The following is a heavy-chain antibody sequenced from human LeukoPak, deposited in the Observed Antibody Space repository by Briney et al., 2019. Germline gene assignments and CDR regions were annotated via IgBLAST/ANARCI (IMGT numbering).Heavy chain of an antibody. CDR3: ARVSKPGWFDYYYMDV. D-gene: IGHD3-10*01. CDR2: ALSDGSDQ. Sequence: GGSLRLSCAASGFTFSDHYMDWVRQAPGKGLEWLAVALSDGSDQYYGDSVQGRFTVSRDNSKNTLYLQMDNLRFEDTAVYYCARVSKPGWFDYYYMDVWGKGTTVIVSS. V-gene: IGHV3-30*03. J-gene: IGHJ6*03. CDR1: GFTFSDHY.